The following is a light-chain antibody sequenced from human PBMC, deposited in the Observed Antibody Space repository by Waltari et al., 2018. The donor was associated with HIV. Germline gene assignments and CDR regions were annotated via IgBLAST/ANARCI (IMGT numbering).Light chain of an antibody. CDR1: SSNIGAGYD. CDR2: GNS. J-gene: IGLJ1*01. Sequence: QSVLTQPPSVSGAPGQRVTISCTGSSSNIGAGYDVHWYQQLPGTAPNLLIYGNSNRPSGVPDRCSGSKSGTSASLAITGLQAEDEADYYCQSYDSSLSGYYVFGTGTKVTVL. V-gene: IGLV1-40*01. CDR3: QSYDSSLSGYYV.